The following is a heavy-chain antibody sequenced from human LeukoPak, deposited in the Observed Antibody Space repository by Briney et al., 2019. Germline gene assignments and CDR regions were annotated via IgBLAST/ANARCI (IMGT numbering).Heavy chain of an antibody. CDR2: TSYDGGNK. Sequence: GGSLRLSCAASGFTFTSYTMHWVRQAPGKGLEWVAATSYDGGNKYYADSVKGRFTISRDNSNNTLYLQMNSLRAEDTAVYFCARKSLWFKYYEYWGQGMLVTVSS. J-gene: IGHJ4*02. CDR1: GFTFTSYT. D-gene: IGHD3-10*01. CDR3: ARKSLWFKYYEY. V-gene: IGHV3-30*04.